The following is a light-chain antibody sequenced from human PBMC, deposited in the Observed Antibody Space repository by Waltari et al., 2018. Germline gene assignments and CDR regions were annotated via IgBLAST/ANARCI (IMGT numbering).Light chain of an antibody. Sequence: DIQMTQSPSSLSVSVGDRVTITCRASQSITIYLNWYQHKPGKAPKLLIYAASSLQGGVPTRFSGSGSGTDVNLTISTLQPEDFATYYCQQSYSALTFGGGTKVEIK. CDR1: QSITIY. J-gene: IGKJ4*01. V-gene: IGKV1-39*01. CDR2: AAS. CDR3: QQSYSALT.